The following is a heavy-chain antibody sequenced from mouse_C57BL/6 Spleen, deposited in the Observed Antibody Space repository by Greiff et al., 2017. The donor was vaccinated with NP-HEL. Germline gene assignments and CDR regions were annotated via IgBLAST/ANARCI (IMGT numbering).Heavy chain of an antibody. CDR1: GYTFTDYY. J-gene: IGHJ2*01. V-gene: IGHV1-26*01. CDR3: ARSDGYSHFDY. Sequence: EVQLQQSGPELVKPGASVKISCKASGYTFTDYYMNWVKQSHGKSLEWIGDINPNNGGTSYNQKFKGKATLTVDKSSSTAYMELRSLTSEDSAVYYCARSDGYSHFDYWGQGTTLTVSS. CDR2: INPNNGGT. D-gene: IGHD2-3*01.